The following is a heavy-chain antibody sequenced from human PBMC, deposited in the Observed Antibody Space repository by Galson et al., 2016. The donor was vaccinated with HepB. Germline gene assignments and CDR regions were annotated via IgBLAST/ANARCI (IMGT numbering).Heavy chain of an antibody. CDR2: ISTYNGNT. J-gene: IGHJ6*02. CDR1: GYTFTSYG. V-gene: IGHV1-18*01. D-gene: IGHD3-10*01. CDR3: ARDLDGEGRLGDYGMDV. Sequence: SVKVSCKASGYTFTSYGISWVRQAPGQGLEWMGWISTYNGNTNYAQKLQGRVTMTTDTSTSTAYMELRSLRSDDTAMYYCARDLDGEGRLGDYGMDVWGQGTTVTVSS.